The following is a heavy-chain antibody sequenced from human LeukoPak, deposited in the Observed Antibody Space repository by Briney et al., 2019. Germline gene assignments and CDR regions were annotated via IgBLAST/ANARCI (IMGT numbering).Heavy chain of an antibody. CDR1: GGSIIGYY. D-gene: IGHD2-2*01. Sequence: PSETLSLTCTVSGGSIIGYYWTWIRQPPGKGLEWIGYIYTSGSTNYNPSLKSRVTISVDMSKNQFSLQLSSVTAADTAVYYCARQSCSSTSCPHRNAFDIWGQGTVVTVSS. V-gene: IGHV4-4*09. CDR3: ARQSCSSTSCPHRNAFDI. CDR2: IYTSGST. J-gene: IGHJ3*02.